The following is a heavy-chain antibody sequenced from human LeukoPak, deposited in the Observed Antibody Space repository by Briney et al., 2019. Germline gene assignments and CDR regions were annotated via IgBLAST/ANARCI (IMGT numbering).Heavy chain of an antibody. V-gene: IGHV1-8*01. J-gene: IGHJ4*02. CDR1: GYTFTSYD. CDR3: ARGPKAMWGKGYCSGTSCPKVYYFDY. CDR2: MNPNSGNT. D-gene: IGHD2-2*01. Sequence: ASVKVSCKASGYTFTSYDINWVRQATGQGLEWMGWMNPNSGNTGYAQKFQGRVTMTRNTSISTAYMELSSLRSEDTAVYYCARGPKAMWGKGYCSGTSCPKVYYFDYWGQGTLVTVSS.